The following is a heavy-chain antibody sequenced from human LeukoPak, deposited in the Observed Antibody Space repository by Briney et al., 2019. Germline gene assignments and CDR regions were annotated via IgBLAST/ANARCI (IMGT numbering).Heavy chain of an antibody. CDR2: IHSDGIGT. D-gene: IGHD3-22*01. V-gene: IGHV3-74*01. CDR3: ARDLYYDGSGGDL. Sequence: PGGSLRLSCATSGFTFSSYWMHWVRQAPGKGLVWVARIHSDGIGTTYADSVKGRFTISRDNAKNSLYLQMNSLRAEDTAVYYCARDLYYDGSGGDLWGRGTLVTVSS. CDR1: GFTFSSYW. J-gene: IGHJ2*01.